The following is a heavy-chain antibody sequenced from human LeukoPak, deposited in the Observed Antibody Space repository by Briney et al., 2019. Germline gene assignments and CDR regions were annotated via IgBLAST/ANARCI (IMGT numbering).Heavy chain of an antibody. J-gene: IGHJ4*02. V-gene: IGHV3-30-3*01. CDR1: GFTFSSYA. Sequence: EGSLRLSCAASGFTFSSYAMHWVRQAPGKGLEWVAVISYDGSNKYYADSVKGRFTISRDNSKNTLYLQMNSLRAEDTAVYYCASGPNYFDYWGQGTLVTVSS. CDR2: ISYDGSNK. CDR3: ASGPNYFDY.